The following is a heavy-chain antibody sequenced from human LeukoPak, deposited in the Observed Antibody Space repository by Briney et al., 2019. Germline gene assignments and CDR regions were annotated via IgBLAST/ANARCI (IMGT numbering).Heavy chain of an antibody. Sequence: SETLSLTCAVYGGSFSGYYWSWIRQPPGKGLEWIGEINHSGSTNYNPSLKSRVTISVDTSKNQFSLKLSSVTAADTAVYYCARGAAAGIRGDTFDYWGQGTLVTVSS. J-gene: IGHJ4*02. D-gene: IGHD6-13*01. CDR2: INHSGST. V-gene: IGHV4-34*01. CDR3: ARGAAAGIRGDTFDY. CDR1: GGSFSGYY.